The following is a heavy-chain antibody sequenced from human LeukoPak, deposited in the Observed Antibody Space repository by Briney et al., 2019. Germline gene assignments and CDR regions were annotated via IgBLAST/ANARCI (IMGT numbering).Heavy chain of an antibody. V-gene: IGHV3-53*01. CDR1: GFIVNSKY. D-gene: IGHD1-26*01. CDR3: ARGRGAKVPFRFDS. CDR2: IFSGGSA. Sequence: GGSLRLSCAASGFIVNSKYMSWVRQAPGKGLEWVSVIFSGGSAYYADSVKGRFTISIDNSKNTLYLQMNSLRAEDTAVYYCARGRGAKVPFRFDSWGQGTLVTVSS. J-gene: IGHJ4*02.